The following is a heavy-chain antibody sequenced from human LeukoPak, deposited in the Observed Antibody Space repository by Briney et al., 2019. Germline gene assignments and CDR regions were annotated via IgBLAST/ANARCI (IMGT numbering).Heavy chain of an antibody. CDR2: INHSGST. V-gene: IGHV4-34*01. D-gene: IGHD3-3*01. Sequence: SETLSLTCAVYGGSFSGYYWSWIRQPPGKGLEWIGEINHSGSTNYNPSLKSRVTISVDTSKNQFSLKLSSVTAADTAVYYCARADQDYDFWSGSKRGVYFDYWGQGTLVTVSS. CDR3: ARADQDYDFWSGSKRGVYFDY. J-gene: IGHJ4*02. CDR1: GGSFSGYY.